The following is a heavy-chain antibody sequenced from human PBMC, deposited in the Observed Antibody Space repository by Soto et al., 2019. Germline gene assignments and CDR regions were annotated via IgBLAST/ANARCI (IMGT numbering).Heavy chain of an antibody. J-gene: IGHJ4*02. V-gene: IGHV3-23*01. CDR2: ISGSGGST. CDR3: AKDQVLWLFDY. D-gene: IGHD3-10*01. Sequence: GGSLRLSCAAAGFTFSSYAMSWVSQAPGKGLEWVSAISGSGGSTYYADSVKGRFTISRDNSKNTLYLQMNSLRAEDTAVYYCAKDQVLWLFDYWGQGTLVTVSS. CDR1: GFTFSSYA.